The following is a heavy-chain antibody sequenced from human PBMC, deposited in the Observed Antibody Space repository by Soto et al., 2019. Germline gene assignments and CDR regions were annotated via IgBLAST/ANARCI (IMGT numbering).Heavy chain of an antibody. CDR3: ARRATTVTYDAFDV. Sequence: PSETLFLTFSVPGGSIRSCTFYWGWLRPPPGKGLEWIGRIYYSGTAHYTPSITSRLTISVDTSKNQFYLNLSAVTAADTAVYDCARRATTVTYDAFDVWGQGTMVTVSS. J-gene: IGHJ3*01. CDR2: IYYSGTA. V-gene: IGHV4-39*01. D-gene: IGHD4-17*01. CDR1: GGSIRSCTFY.